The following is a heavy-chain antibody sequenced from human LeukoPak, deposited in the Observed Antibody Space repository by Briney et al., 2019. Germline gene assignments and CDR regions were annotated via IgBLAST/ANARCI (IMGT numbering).Heavy chain of an antibody. V-gene: IGHV4-4*07. J-gene: IGHJ4*02. D-gene: IGHD2-15*01. Sequence: SETLSLTCTVSGGSISSYYWSWIRQPAGKGLEWIGRIYTSGSTNYNPSLKSRVTMSVDTSKNQFSLKLSSVTAADTAVYYCARHAEDIVVGDSEYFDYWGQGTLVTVSS. CDR2: IYTSGST. CDR1: GGSISSYY. CDR3: ARHAEDIVVGDSEYFDY.